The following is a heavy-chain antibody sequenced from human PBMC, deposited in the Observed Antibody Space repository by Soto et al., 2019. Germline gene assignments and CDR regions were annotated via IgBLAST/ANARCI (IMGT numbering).Heavy chain of an antibody. CDR2: ISYDGSNK. CDR1: GFTFSSYA. J-gene: IGHJ6*02. V-gene: IGHV3-30-3*01. CDR3: ARDWLGYSSQPYFYYYGMGG. D-gene: IGHD6-13*01. Sequence: LRLSCAASGFTFSSYAMHWVRQAPGKGLEWVAVISYDGSNKYYADSVTGRFTISRDNSKNTLYLQMNSLRAEDTAMYYCARDWLGYSSQPYFYYYGMGGWGRGPRVTV.